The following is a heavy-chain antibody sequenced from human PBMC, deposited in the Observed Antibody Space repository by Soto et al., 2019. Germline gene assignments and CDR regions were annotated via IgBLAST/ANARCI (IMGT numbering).Heavy chain of an antibody. J-gene: IGHJ2*01. CDR2: IYYSGST. Sequence: QVQLQESGPGLVKPSETLSLTCTVSGVSISSYYWSWIRQPPGKGLEWIGYIYYSGSTNYNPSLKSRVTISIATSKNQFSLTLSSVTAADTAVYYCARGRGGYFDLWGRGTLVTVSS. V-gene: IGHV4-59*01. CDR1: GVSISSYY. CDR3: ARGRGGYFDL.